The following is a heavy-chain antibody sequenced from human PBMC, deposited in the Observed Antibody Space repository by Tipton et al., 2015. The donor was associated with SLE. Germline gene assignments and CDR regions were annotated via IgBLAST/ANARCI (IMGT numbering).Heavy chain of an antibody. CDR2: ISGGGGTT. CDR3: ARERRDYYDSVDGFDL. Sequence: SLRLSCAASGFNFYSHEMNWVRQAPGKGLDWISYISGGGGTTYYAESVKGRFTISRDNDKKSLYLAMNSLRAEDTAVYYCARERRDYYDSVDGFDLWGQGTMVTVSS. V-gene: IGHV3-48*03. J-gene: IGHJ3*01. D-gene: IGHD3-22*01. CDR1: GFNFYSHE.